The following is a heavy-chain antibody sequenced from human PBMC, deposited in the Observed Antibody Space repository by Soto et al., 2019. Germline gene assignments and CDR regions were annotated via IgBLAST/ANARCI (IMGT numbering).Heavy chain of an antibody. CDR3: ARPDSSSSGWFDP. V-gene: IGHV3-30-3*01. D-gene: IGHD6-6*01. CDR2: ISYDGSNK. J-gene: IGHJ5*02. Sequence: VGSLRLSCAASGFTFGSYAMHWVRQAPGKGLEWVAVISYDGSNKYYADSVKGRFTISRDNSKNTLYLQMNSLRAEDTAVYYCARPDSSSSGWFDPWGQGTLVTVSS. CDR1: GFTFGSYA.